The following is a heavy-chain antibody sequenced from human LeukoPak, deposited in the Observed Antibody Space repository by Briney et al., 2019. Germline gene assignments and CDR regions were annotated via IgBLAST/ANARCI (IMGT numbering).Heavy chain of an antibody. J-gene: IGHJ4*02. CDR3: ASASTYSSSWEGGFDY. Sequence: SETLSLTCTVSGGSLTGFYWSWIRQPPGKGLEWIGFIYSSGSTNYNPSLKSRVTISVDTSKNQLSLKLTSVTAADTAVYYCASASTYSSSWEGGFDYWGRGTLVTVSS. D-gene: IGHD6-13*01. CDR1: GGSLTGFY. V-gene: IGHV4-59*01. CDR2: IYSSGST.